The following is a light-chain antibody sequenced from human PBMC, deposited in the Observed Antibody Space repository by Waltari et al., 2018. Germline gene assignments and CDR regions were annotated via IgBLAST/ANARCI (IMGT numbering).Light chain of an antibody. Sequence: DIQMPQSPSTLSASVGDRVTITCRASQSISSWLAWYQQKPGKVPKLLIHKASSLASGVPSRFSGSGSGTEFTLTISSLQPDDFATYYCQQYNSYSGTFGQGTKVEIK. CDR3: QQYNSYSGT. CDR1: QSISSW. CDR2: KAS. V-gene: IGKV1-5*03. J-gene: IGKJ2*01.